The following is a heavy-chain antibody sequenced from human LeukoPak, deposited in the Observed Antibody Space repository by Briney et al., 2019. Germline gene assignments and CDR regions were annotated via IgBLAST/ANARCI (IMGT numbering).Heavy chain of an antibody. D-gene: IGHD6-13*01. J-gene: IGHJ4*02. CDR1: GGTLSSYA. CDR2: IIPILGIA. CDR3: ARLGSSGNY. Sequence: SVTVSCKASGGTLSSYAISWVRQAPGQGLEWMGRIIPILGIANYAQKFQGRVAITADKSMSTAYMELSSLRSEDTAVYYCARLGSSGNYWGQGTLVTVSS. V-gene: IGHV1-69*04.